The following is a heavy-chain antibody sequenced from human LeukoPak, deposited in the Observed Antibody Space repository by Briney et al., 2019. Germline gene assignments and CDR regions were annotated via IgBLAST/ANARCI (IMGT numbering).Heavy chain of an antibody. CDR1: GFTFSLYE. Sequence: GGSLRLSCAASGFTFSLYEMTWVRQAPGKGLEWVSYITRSGSTTYYADSVKGRFTISRDNAKNSVYLQMNSLRAEDTAVYFCVRDMDVWAQGTTVTVSS. V-gene: IGHV3-48*03. CDR3: VRDMDV. J-gene: IGHJ6*02. CDR2: ITRSGSTT.